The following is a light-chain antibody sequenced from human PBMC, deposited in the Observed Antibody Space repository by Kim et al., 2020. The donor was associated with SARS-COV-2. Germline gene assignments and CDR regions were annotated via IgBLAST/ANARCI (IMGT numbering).Light chain of an antibody. J-gene: IGKJ2*01. Sequence: DIVLTQSPGTLSLSPGERATLSCRASQSFSSSYLAWYQQKPGQAPRLLIYGASSRATGIPDRFSGSGSGTDFTLTISRLEPEDFAVYYCQQSGNSPRTFGQGTKLEI. V-gene: IGKV3-20*01. CDR3: QQSGNSPRT. CDR2: GAS. CDR1: QSFSSSY.